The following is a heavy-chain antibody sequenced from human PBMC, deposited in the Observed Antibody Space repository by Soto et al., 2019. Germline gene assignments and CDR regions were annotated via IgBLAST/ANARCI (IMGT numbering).Heavy chain of an antibody. V-gene: IGHV1-18*01. D-gene: IGHD2-2*01. J-gene: IGHJ6*02. Sequence: ASVKVSCKASGYTFTSYGISCVRQAPGQGLEWMGWISAYNGNTNYAQKLQGRVTMTTDTSTSTAYMELRSLRSDDTAVYYCARDRGSYCSSNSCYGLMEVWGQGTTVTVSS. CDR1: GYTFTSYG. CDR3: ARDRGSYCSSNSCYGLMEV. CDR2: ISAYNGNT.